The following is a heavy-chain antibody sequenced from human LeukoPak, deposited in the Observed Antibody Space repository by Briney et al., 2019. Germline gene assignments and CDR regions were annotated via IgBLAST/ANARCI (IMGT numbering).Heavy chain of an antibody. Sequence: KSSETLSLTCTVSGGSISSSSYYWGWIRQPPGKGLEWIGSIYYSGSTYYNPSLKSRVTISVDTSKNQFSLKLSSVTAADTAVYYCARLRRIALAGPYFDYWGQGTLVTVSP. V-gene: IGHV4-39*01. CDR3: ARLRRIALAGPYFDY. D-gene: IGHD6-19*01. CDR2: IYYSGST. CDR1: GGSISSSSYY. J-gene: IGHJ4*02.